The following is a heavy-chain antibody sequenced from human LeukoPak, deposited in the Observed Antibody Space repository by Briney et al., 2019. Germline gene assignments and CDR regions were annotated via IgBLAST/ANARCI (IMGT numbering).Heavy chain of an antibody. V-gene: IGHV3-7*01. Sequence: ETLSLTCAVYGGSFSGYYWSWIRQPPGKGLEWVANIKEDGSTKYYVDSVKGRFTISRANAKNSVYLQISSLRVEDTAVYYCARIGYSSSSYDYWGQGTLVAVSS. D-gene: IGHD6-6*01. CDR3: ARIGYSSSSYDY. CDR2: IKEDGSTK. J-gene: IGHJ4*02. CDR1: GGSFSGYY.